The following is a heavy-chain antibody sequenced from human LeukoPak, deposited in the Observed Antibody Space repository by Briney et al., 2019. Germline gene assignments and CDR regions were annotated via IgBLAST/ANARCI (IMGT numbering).Heavy chain of an antibody. D-gene: IGHD6-6*01. V-gene: IGHV3-23*01. CDR3: AKDPPRYTNSFPYFFDY. CDR1: GFTFSSYA. Sequence: RSGGSLRLSCAASGFTFSSYAMSWVRQAPGKGLEWVSAISGSSGSTYYADSVKGRFTISRDNSKNTLYLQMDSLRAEDTAVYYCAKDPPRYTNSFPYFFDYWGQGTLVAVSS. J-gene: IGHJ4*02. CDR2: ISGSSGST.